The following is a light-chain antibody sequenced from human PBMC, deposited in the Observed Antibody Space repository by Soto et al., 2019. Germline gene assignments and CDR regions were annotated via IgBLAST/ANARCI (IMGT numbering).Light chain of an antibody. CDR2: DDS. CDR3: QVWESISDHVV. J-gene: IGLJ2*01. CDR1: NIGGKS. Sequence: SYELTQPPSVSVAPGQTARITCGGNNIGGKSVHWYQQKPGQAPELLVHDDSDRPSGIPERISGSNSGNTATLTISRVAAGDEADYYCQVWESISDHVVFGGGTKLTVL. V-gene: IGLV3-21*02.